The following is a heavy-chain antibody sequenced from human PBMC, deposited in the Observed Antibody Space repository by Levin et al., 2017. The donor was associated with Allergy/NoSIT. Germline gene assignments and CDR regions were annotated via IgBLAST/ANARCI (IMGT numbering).Heavy chain of an antibody. Sequence: ASVKVSCKASGYTFTGYYMHWVRQAPGQGLEWMGRINPNSGGTNYAQKFQGRVTMTRDTSISTAYMELSRLRSDDTAVYYCARFQLGYCSGGSCFDDDYWGQGTLVTVSS. CDR1: GYTFTGYY. CDR2: INPNSGGT. J-gene: IGHJ4*02. CDR3: ARFQLGYCSGGSCFDDDY. D-gene: IGHD2-15*01. V-gene: IGHV1-2*06.